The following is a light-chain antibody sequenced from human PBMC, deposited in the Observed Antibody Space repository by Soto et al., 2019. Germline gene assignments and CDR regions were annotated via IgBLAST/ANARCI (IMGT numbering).Light chain of an antibody. Sequence: AIQLTQSPSSLSASVGDRVTITCRASQDITSALAWYQQKPGKAPNLLIYAASSLKSGVPSRFSGSGSGTDFTLTIRSLQPEDFATYYGKHFNSYVITFGQWKRLETK. CDR2: AAS. V-gene: IGKV1-13*02. J-gene: IGKJ5*01. CDR1: QDITSA. CDR3: KHFNSYVIT.